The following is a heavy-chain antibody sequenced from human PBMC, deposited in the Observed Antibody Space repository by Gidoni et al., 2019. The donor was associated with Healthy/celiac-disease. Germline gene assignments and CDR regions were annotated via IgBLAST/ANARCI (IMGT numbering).Heavy chain of an antibody. J-gene: IGHJ5*02. CDR3: ARMTTVTWFDP. D-gene: IGHD4-17*01. V-gene: IGHV4-59*01. Sequence: QVQLQESGPGLVKPSETLSLTCTVSGGSISSYYWSWIRQPPGKGLEWIGYIYYSGSTNYNPSLKSRVTISVDTSKNQFSLKLSSVTAADTAVYYCARMTTVTWFDPWGQGTLVTVSS. CDR2: IYYSGST. CDR1: GGSISSYY.